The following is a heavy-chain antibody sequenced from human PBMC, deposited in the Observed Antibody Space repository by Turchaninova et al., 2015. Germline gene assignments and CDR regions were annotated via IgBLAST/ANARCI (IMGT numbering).Heavy chain of an antibody. J-gene: IGHJ4*02. CDR2: ISSSGSTI. V-gene: IGHV3-48*03. CDR3: ARDGIAVAGPRAFLDY. Sequence: EVQLVESGGGLVQPGGSLRLSCAASGFTFSSYEMNWVRQAPGKGLEWVSYISSSGSTIYYADYVKVRFTISRDNAMNSLYMQMNSLRAEDTAVYYCARDGIAVAGPRAFLDYWGQGTLVTVSS. D-gene: IGHD6-19*01. CDR1: GFTFSSYE.